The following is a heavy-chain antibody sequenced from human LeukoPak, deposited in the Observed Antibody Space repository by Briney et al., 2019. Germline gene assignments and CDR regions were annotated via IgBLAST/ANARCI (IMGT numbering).Heavy chain of an antibody. CDR2: INDSGRT. J-gene: IGHJ6*03. Sequence: SETLSLTCAVYGGSFSNYYWSWIRQTPGKGLEWIGEINDSGRTNYNPSLMSRVTVSVDTSKNQFSLRLTSVTATDTAVYYCARRWNYGRNYYIDVWGKGAAVSVSS. CDR3: ARRWNYGRNYYIDV. D-gene: IGHD1-7*01. CDR1: GGSFSNYY. V-gene: IGHV4-34*01.